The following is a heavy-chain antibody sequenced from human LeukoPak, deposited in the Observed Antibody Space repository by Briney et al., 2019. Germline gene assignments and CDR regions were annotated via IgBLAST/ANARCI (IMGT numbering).Heavy chain of an antibody. J-gene: IGHJ4*02. V-gene: IGHV3-49*04. CDR2: IRSKAYGGTT. CDR1: EFTLSSFW. CDR3: TSDIAARQGGRGY. Sequence: GGSLRLSCADSEFTLSSFWIHWVRQAPGKGLEWVGFIRSKAYGGTTEYAASVKGRFTISRDDSKSIAYLQMNSLKTEDTAVYYCTSDIAARQGGRGYWGQGTLVTVSS. D-gene: IGHD6-6*01.